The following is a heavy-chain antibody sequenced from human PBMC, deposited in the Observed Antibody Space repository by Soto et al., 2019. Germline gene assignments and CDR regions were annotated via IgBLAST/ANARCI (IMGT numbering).Heavy chain of an antibody. CDR3: ARAVGEYCSSTSCYPINFAY. CDR2: INHSGST. J-gene: IGHJ4*02. Sequence: SETLSLTCAVYGGSFSGYYWSWIRQPPGKGLEWIGEINHSGSTNYNPSLKSRVTISVDTSKNQFSLKLSSVTAADTAVYYCARAVGEYCSSTSCYPINFAYWGQGTLVTVSS. CDR1: GGSFSGYY. D-gene: IGHD2-2*01. V-gene: IGHV4-34*01.